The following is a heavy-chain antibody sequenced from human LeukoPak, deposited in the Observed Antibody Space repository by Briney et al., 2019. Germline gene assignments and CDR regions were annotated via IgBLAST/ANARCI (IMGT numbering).Heavy chain of an antibody. J-gene: IGHJ6*02. CDR3: ARYTAIDYYYGMDV. CDR2: ISAYNGNT. Sequence: GESLKISCKGSGYTFTSYGISWERQAPGQGLEWMGWISAYNGNTNYAQKLQGRVTMTTDTSTSTAYMELRSLRSDDTAVYYCARYTAIDYYYGMDVWGQGTTVTVSS. D-gene: IGHD5-18*01. V-gene: IGHV1-18*01. CDR1: GYTFTSYG.